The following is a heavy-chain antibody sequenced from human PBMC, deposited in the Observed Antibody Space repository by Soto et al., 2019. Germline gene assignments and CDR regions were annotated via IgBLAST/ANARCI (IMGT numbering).Heavy chain of an antibody. V-gene: IGHV3-23*01. Sequence: LRLSCAASGFTFSSYAMSWVRQAPGKGLEWVSAISGSGGSTYYADSVKGRFTISRDNSKNTLYLQMNSLRAEDTAVYYCAKDPLSRGVIPAYWGQGTLVTVSS. CDR2: ISGSGGST. CDR3: AKDPLSRGVIPAY. J-gene: IGHJ4*02. D-gene: IGHD3-10*01. CDR1: GFTFSSYA.